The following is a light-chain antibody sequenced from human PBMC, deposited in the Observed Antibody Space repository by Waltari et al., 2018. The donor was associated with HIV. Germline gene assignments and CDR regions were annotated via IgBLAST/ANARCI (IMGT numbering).Light chain of an antibody. CDR3: CSFAGSYIV. V-gene: IGLV2-11*01. CDR2: DVR. CDR1: SSDVGAYNR. J-gene: IGLJ1*01. Sequence: QSALTQPRSVSGSPGQSVTISCTGTSSDVGAYNRVSWYQQHPGKAPKVVIYDVRERPAGVPDRVSGSKSANTASLTISGLQADDEADYHCCSFAGSYIVFGTGTKVTVL.